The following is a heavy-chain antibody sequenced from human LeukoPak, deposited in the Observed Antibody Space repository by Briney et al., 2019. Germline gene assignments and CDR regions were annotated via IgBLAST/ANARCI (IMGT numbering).Heavy chain of an antibody. J-gene: IGHJ6*03. V-gene: IGHV1-8*01. CDR1: GYTFTSYD. D-gene: IGHD1-14*01. CDR3: ARLFLSQPEYYYYYYMDV. Sequence: ASVKVSCKASGYTFTSYDINWVRQATGQGLEWMGWMNPNSGNTGYARKFQGRVTMTGNTSISTAYMELSSLRSEDTAVYYCARLFLSQPEYYYYYYMDVWGKGTTVTVSS. CDR2: MNPNSGNT.